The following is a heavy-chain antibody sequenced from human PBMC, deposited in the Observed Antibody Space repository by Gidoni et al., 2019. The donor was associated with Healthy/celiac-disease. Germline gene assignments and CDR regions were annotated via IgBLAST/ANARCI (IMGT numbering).Heavy chain of an antibody. Sequence: QVQLVESGGGVVQPGRSLRLSCAAPGFTFSSYGMQWVRQAPGKGLEWVAVISYYGSNKYYADSVKGRFTISRDNSKNTLYLQMNSLRAEDTAVYYCAKADYGDYDGGWFDPWGQGTLVTVSS. J-gene: IGHJ5*02. CDR3: AKADYGDYDGGWFDP. CDR1: GFTFSSYG. V-gene: IGHV3-30*18. CDR2: ISYYGSNK. D-gene: IGHD4-17*01.